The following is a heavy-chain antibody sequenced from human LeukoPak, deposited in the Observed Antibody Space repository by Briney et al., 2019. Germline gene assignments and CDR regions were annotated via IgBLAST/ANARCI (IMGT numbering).Heavy chain of an antibody. CDR1: GFTFKLYW. J-gene: IGHJ4*02. CDR3: AKGGYYDSSGYYGSESREFDY. D-gene: IGHD3-22*01. CDR2: INDDGSST. Sequence: GGSLRLSCAASGFTFKLYWMHWVRQAPGKGPVWVSRINDDGSSTSYADSVKGRFTISRDNSKNTLYLQMNSLRAEDTAVYYCAKGGYYDSSGYYGSESREFDYWGQGTLVTVSS. V-gene: IGHV3-74*01.